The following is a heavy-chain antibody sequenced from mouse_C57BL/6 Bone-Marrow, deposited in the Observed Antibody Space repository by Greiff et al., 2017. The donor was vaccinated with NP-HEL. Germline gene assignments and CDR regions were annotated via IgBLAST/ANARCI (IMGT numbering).Heavy chain of an antibody. Sequence: VQLQQPGAELVKPGASVKLSCKASGYTFTSYWMQWVKQRPGQGLEWIGEIDPSDSYTNYNQKFKGKATLTVDTSSSTAYMQLSSLTSEDSAVYYCARHYGSRGGFAYWGQGTLVTVSA. CDR1: GYTFTSYW. D-gene: IGHD1-1*01. CDR2: IDPSDSYT. CDR3: ARHYGSRGGFAY. J-gene: IGHJ3*01. V-gene: IGHV1-50*01.